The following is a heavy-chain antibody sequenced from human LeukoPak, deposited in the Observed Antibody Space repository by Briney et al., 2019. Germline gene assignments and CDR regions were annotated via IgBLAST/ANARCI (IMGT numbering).Heavy chain of an antibody. CDR2: IYYSGST. J-gene: IGHJ6*02. V-gene: IGHV4-39*07. CDR3: ARVFTALDSSGYLSPYYYYGMDV. D-gene: IGHD3-22*01. CDR1: GGSISSSSYY. Sequence: SETLSLTCTVSGGSISSSSYYWGWIRQPPGKGLEWIGSIYYSGSTYYNPSLKSRVTISVDTSKNQFSLKLSSVTAADTAVYYCARVFTALDSSGYLSPYYYYGMDVWGQGTTVTVSS.